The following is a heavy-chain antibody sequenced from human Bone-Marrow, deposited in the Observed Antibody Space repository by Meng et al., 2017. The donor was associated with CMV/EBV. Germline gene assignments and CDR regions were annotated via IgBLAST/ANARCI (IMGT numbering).Heavy chain of an antibody. CDR3: ARGRRSGHYSSWFDP. V-gene: IGHV3-74*01. J-gene: IGHJ5*02. D-gene: IGHD3-3*01. CDR2: INSDGSST. Sequence: GESLKISCAASGFTFSSYWMHWVRQAPGKGLVWVSRINSDGSSTSYADSVKGRFTISRDNAKNTLYLQMNSLRAEDTAVYYCARGRRSGHYSSWFDPWGQGTLVTVSS. CDR1: GFTFSSYW.